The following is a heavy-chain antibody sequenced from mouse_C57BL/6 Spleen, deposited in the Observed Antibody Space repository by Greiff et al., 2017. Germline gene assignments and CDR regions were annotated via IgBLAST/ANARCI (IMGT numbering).Heavy chain of an antibody. J-gene: IGHJ1*03. CDR2: ISSGGSYT. CDR1: GFTFSSYG. V-gene: IGHV5-6*01. CDR3: ARAYYSNYEGYFDV. D-gene: IGHD2-5*01. Sequence: EVHLVESGGDLVKPGGSLKLSCAASGFTFSSYGMSWVRQTPDKRLEWVATISSGGSYTYYPDSVKGRFTISRDNAKNTLYLQMSSLKSEDTAMYYCARAYYSNYEGYFDVWGTGTTVTVSS.